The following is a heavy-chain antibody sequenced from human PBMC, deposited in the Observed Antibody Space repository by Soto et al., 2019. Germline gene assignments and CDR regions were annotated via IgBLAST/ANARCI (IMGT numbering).Heavy chain of an antibody. Sequence: EVQLVQSGVEVKKPGESLKISCKASGYTFTSYWIGWVRQMPGKGLEWMGIIFPGDSDTRYSPSFEGQVTISDDKSISTAYLHLNLLKSSDTAIYYFARLRRLGWFGEQSSFGHWGQGTLVTVSS. J-gene: IGHJ4*02. D-gene: IGHD3-10*01. CDR2: IFPGDSDT. CDR1: GYTFTSYW. V-gene: IGHV5-51*03. CDR3: ARLRRLGWFGEQSSFGH.